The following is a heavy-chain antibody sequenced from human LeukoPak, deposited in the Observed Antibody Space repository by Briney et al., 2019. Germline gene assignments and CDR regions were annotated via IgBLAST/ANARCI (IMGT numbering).Heavy chain of an antibody. CDR2: ISGTGAST. V-gene: IGHV3-23*01. CDR3: AREGGYCYGDSCRYFDY. J-gene: IGHJ4*02. CDR1: GFTFNRYA. Sequence: GGSLRLSCAASGFTFNRYAMNWVRQAPGKGLEWVSAISGTGASTYYADSVKGRFTISRDNAKNSLYLQMSSLRAEDTAVYFCAREGGYCYGDSCRYFDYWGQGTLVTVSS. D-gene: IGHD2-15*01.